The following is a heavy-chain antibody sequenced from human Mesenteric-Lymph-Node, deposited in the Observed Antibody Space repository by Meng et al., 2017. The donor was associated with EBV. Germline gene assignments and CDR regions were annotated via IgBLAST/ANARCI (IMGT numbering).Heavy chain of an antibody. CDR2: INNDGRRT. Sequence: VQLPGSGPGLVKPSGTLSLTCTVSGGSITRTTWWNWVRQVPGQGLVWVSRINNDGRRTNYADSVKGRFTISRDNARNTLYLQMNSLRAEDTAVYYCSTLSGDYEANFWGQGTLVTVSS. CDR3: STLSGDYEANF. D-gene: IGHD4-17*01. V-gene: IGHV3-74*01. J-gene: IGHJ4*02. CDR1: GGSITRTTW.